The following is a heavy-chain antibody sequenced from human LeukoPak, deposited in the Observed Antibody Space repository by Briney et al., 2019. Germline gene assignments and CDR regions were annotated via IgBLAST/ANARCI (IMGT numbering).Heavy chain of an antibody. CDR3: AKRKGGSYSYYFDY. J-gene: IGHJ4*02. CDR1: GFTFSSYA. V-gene: IGHV3-48*04. D-gene: IGHD1-26*01. CDR2: ISSSGSTI. Sequence: GGSLRLSCAASGFTFSSYAMNWVRQAPGKGLEWVSYISSSGSTIYYADSVKGRFTISRDNAKNSLYLQMNSLRAEDTAKYYCAKRKGGSYSYYFDYWGQGTLVTVSS.